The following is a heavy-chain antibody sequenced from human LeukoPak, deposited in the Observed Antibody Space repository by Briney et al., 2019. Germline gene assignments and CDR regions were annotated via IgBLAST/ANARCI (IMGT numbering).Heavy chain of an antibody. D-gene: IGHD5-18*01. V-gene: IGHV3-15*01. CDR2: IKSKTDGGTT. CDR1: GFTFSNAW. CDR3: TTDQPLWGQYSYGPVPYYFDY. Sequence: GGSLRLSCAASGFTFSNAWMSWVRQAPGKGLEWVGRIKSKTDGGTTDYAAPVKGRFTISRDDSKNTLYLQMNSLKTEDTAVYYCTTDQPLWGQYSYGPVPYYFDYWGQGTLVTVSS. J-gene: IGHJ4*02.